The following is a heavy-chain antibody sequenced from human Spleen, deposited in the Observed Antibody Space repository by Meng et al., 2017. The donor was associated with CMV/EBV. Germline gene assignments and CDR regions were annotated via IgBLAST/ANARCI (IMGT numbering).Heavy chain of an antibody. D-gene: IGHD2-15*01. CDR2: ITSRSTYI. CDR1: GFTFTNYI. Sequence: GGSLRLSCAASGFTFTNYIMNWVRQAPGKGLEWVSSITSRSTYIYYADSVKGRFTISRDNARNSLHLQMNSLRAEDTAVYYCARDLPEVDYGMDVWGQGTTVTVSS. J-gene: IGHJ6*02. V-gene: IGHV3-21*01. CDR3: ARDLPEVDYGMDV.